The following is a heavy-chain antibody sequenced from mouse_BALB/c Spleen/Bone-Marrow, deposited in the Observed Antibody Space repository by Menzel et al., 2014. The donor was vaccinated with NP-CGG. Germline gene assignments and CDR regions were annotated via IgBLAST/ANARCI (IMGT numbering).Heavy chain of an antibody. V-gene: IGHV14-3*02. CDR3: AVYDYEGFAY. J-gene: IGHJ3*01. CDR1: GFNIKDTY. D-gene: IGHD2-4*01. Sequence: VQFQQPGAELVKPGASVKLSCTASGFNIKDTYMHWVKQRPEQGLEWIGRIDPANGNTKYDPKFQGKATITADTSSNTAYLQLSSLTSEDTAVYYCAVYDYEGFAYWGQGTLVTVSA. CDR2: IDPANGNT.